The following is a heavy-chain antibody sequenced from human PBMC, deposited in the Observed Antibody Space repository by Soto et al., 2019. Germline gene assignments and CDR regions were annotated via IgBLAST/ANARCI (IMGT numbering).Heavy chain of an antibody. CDR1: GGSISSGGYS. Sequence: LSETLSLTFAVSGGSISSGGYSWSWIRQPPGKGLELICYIYHXCXXXXXXSLXXXXTXSIXXSKXXXSXXXXXXXAADTAVYYCARVPDYWGQGILVTVSS. J-gene: IGHJ4*02. V-gene: IGHV4-30-2*01. CDR3: ARVPDY. D-gene: IGHD2-2*01. CDR2: IYHXCXX.